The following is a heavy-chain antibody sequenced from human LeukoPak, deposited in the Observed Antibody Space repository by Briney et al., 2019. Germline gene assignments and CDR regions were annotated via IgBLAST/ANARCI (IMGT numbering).Heavy chain of an antibody. CDR1: GFRFSSYA. J-gene: IGHJ4*02. CDR2: ISGSGVST. V-gene: IGHV3-23*01. CDR3: AKDERNWNYNLASQTYD. Sequence: GGSLRLSCAASGFRFSSYAMSWVRQAPGKGLEWVSAISGSGVSTYYADSVKGRFTVSRDDSKNTLYLQMSSLRAEDTAVYYCAKDERNWNYNLASQTYDWGQGTLVTVSS. D-gene: IGHD1-7*01.